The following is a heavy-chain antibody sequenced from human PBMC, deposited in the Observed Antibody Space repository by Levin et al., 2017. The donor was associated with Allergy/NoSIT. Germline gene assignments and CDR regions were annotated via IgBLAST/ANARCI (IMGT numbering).Heavy chain of an antibody. CDR2: IIPIFETP. CDR3: ARDKYCSGGSCYSNFYYGLDV. D-gene: IGHD2-15*01. V-gene: IGHV1-69*13. J-gene: IGHJ6*02. CDR1: GGTFSSDA. Sequence: SVKVSCKASGGTFSSDAISWVRQAPGQGLEWMGEIIPIFETPNYAQKFQGRVTIIADESTSTVYMELSSLRSEDTAVYYCARDKYCSGGSCYSNFYYGLDVWGQGTTVTVSS.